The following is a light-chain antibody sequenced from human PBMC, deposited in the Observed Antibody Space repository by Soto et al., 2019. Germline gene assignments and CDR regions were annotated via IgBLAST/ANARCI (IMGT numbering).Light chain of an antibody. V-gene: IGKV3D-20*02. Sequence: IVLTQSPGTLSLSPGERATLSCRASQSVSSSYLAWYQQKPGQAPRLLIYGASSRATGIPDRFSGSGSGTDFTLTISSLEAEDFAVYYCQQRSDWPPTFGQGTKVDI. CDR2: GAS. J-gene: IGKJ1*01. CDR1: QSVSSSY. CDR3: QQRSDWPPT.